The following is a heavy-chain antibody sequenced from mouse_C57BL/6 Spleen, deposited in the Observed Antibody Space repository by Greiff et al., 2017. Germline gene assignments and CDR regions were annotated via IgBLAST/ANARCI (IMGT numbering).Heavy chain of an antibody. J-gene: IGHJ2*01. Sequence: VQLQQSGAELVRPGASVKLSCTASGFNIKDDYMHWVKQRPEQGLEWIGWIDPENGDTEYASKFQGKATITADTSSNTAYLQLSSLTSEDTAVYYCTLLLRKNYWGQGTTLTVSS. CDR1: GFNIKDDY. CDR3: TLLLRKNY. D-gene: IGHD1-1*01. CDR2: IDPENGDT. V-gene: IGHV14-4*01.